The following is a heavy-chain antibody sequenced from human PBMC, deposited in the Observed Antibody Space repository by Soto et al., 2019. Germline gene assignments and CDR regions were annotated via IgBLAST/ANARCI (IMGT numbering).Heavy chain of an antibody. CDR1: GFTFDTYS. Sequence: GGSLRLSCAASGFTFDTYSMHWVRQAPGEGPEWVAVISDDGNRKYYANSVKGRFTISRDNSKKTLYLQMNSLSAEDTAVYYCARELGSGWYKSFDFWGQGTLVTVSS. CDR2: ISDDGNRK. V-gene: IGHV3-30*04. D-gene: IGHD6-19*01. J-gene: IGHJ4*02. CDR3: ARELGSGWYKSFDF.